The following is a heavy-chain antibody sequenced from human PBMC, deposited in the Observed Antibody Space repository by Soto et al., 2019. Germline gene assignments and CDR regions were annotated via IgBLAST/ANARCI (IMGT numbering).Heavy chain of an antibody. V-gene: IGHV3-21*01. CDR3: ARGRRHNSLGSRFGIDV. Sequence: VQLVESGGGLVKPGGSLRLSCAVSGFIFSDFSMNWVRQAPGKGLEWVAYIGSSGGNSFYADSVKGRFIISRDNGKPGFEPQFNRLRAEDPAVYYCARGRRHNSLGSRFGIDVWGQGTMVTVS. CDR1: GFIFSDFS. D-gene: IGHD1-1*01. CDR2: IGSSGGNS. J-gene: IGHJ6*02.